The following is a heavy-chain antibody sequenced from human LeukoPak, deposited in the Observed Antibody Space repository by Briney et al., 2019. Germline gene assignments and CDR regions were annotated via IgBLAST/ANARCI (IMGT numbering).Heavy chain of an antibody. CDR3: ARDRYYGSGVYNYFDY. J-gene: IGHJ4*02. D-gene: IGHD3-10*01. CDR2: ISYDGSNK. CDR1: GFSVSTNY. Sequence: SGGSLRLSCAASGFSVSTNYMSWVRQAPGKGLEWVAVISYDGSNKDYADSVKGRFTISRDNSKNTLYLQVNSLRAEDTAVYYCARDRYYGSGVYNYFDYWGQGTLVTVSP. V-gene: IGHV3-30-3*01.